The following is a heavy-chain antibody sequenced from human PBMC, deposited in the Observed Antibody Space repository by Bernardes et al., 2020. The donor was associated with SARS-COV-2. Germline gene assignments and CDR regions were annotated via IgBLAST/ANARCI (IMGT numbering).Heavy chain of an antibody. CDR2: IKQDGSEK. Sequence: GGSLRLSCAASGFTFSSYWMSWVRQAPGKGLEWVANIKQDGSEKYYVDSVKGRFTISRDNAKNSLYLQMNSLSAEDTAVYYCARDLTEIAAAGRNNYYYYGMDVWGQGSTVTVSS. CDR3: ARDLTEIAAAGRNNYYYYGMDV. D-gene: IGHD6-13*01. V-gene: IGHV3-7*01. J-gene: IGHJ6*02. CDR1: GFTFSSYW.